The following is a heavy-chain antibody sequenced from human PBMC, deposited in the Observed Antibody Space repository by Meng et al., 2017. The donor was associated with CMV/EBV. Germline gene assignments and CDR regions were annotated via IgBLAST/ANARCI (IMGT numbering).Heavy chain of an antibody. CDR3: ARATPRITGTTGFDP. CDR1: GFTFSSYA. Sequence: GGSLKISCAASGFTFSSYAMHWVRQAPGKGLEWVAVISYDGSNKYYADSVKGRFTISRDNSKNTLYLQMNSLRAEDTAVYYCARATPRITGTTGFDPWGQGTLVTVSS. CDR2: ISYDGSNK. J-gene: IGHJ5*02. V-gene: IGHV3-30-3*01. D-gene: IGHD1-7*01.